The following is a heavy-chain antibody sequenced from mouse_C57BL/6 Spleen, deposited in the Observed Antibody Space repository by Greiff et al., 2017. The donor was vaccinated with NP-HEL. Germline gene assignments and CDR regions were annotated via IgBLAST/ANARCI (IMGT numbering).Heavy chain of an antibody. J-gene: IGHJ1*03. CDR1: GYTFTSYW. Sequence: QVQLQQPGAELVKPGASVKLSSKASGYTFTSYWMQWVKQRPGQGLEWIGEIDPSDSYTNYNQKFKGKATLTVDTSSSTAYMQLSSLTSEDSAVYYCARKGATGTGYWYFDVWGTGTTVTVSS. CDR3: ARKGATGTGYWYFDV. V-gene: IGHV1-50*01. CDR2: IDPSDSYT. D-gene: IGHD4-1*02.